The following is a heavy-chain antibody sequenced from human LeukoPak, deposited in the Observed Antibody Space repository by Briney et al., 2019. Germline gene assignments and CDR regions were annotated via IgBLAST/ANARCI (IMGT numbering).Heavy chain of an antibody. D-gene: IGHD6-13*01. CDR2: ISSRSRYI. J-gene: IGHJ6*04. V-gene: IGHV3-21*01. CDR3: ARAEAAAKHYYYGMDV. Sequence: GGSLRLSCAASGFTLSSYSMNWVRQAPGKGREWVSSISSRSRYIYYADSVKGRFNISRDTAKTSLYLQMNSLRAEDTAVYYCARAEAAAKHYYYGMDVWGKGTPVTVSS. CDR1: GFTLSSYS.